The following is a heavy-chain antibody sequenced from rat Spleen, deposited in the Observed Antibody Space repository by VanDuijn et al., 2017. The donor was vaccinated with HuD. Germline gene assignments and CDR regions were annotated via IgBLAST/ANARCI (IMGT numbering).Heavy chain of an antibody. Sequence: EVQLVESDGGLVQPGRSLKLSCVASRFTFSDFYMAWVRQAPTKGLEWVASISTGGGNTHYRDSVKGRFTISRDNAKNTQYLQMDSLRSEDTATYYCARLRNNYDYFDYWGQGVMVTVSS. J-gene: IGHJ2*01. CDR1: RFTFSDFY. CDR3: ARLRNNYDYFDY. CDR2: ISTGGGNT. V-gene: IGHV5S13*01. D-gene: IGHD1-5*01.